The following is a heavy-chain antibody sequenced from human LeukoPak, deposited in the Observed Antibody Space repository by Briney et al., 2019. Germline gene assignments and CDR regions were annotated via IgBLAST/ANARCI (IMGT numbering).Heavy chain of an antibody. D-gene: IGHD5-12*01. V-gene: IGHV1-69*04. J-gene: IGHJ6*03. CDR2: IIPILGIA. Sequence: ASVKVSCKASGGTFSSYTISWVRQAPGQGLEWVGRIIPILGIANYAQKFQGRVTITADKSTSTAYMELSSLRSEDTAVYYCARDNSGYDSYYYYMDVWGKGTTVTVSS. CDR1: GGTFSSYT. CDR3: ARDNSGYDSYYYYMDV.